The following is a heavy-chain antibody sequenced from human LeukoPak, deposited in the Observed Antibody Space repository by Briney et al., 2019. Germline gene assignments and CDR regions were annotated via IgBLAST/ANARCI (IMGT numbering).Heavy chain of an antibody. CDR2: IRYDGSNK. Sequence: GGSLRLSCAASGFTFSSYGMHWVRQAPGKGLEWVAFIRYDGSNKYYADSVKGRFTISRDNSKNTLYLQMNSLRAEDTAVYYCAKGIQRIAAAGSGESFDYWGQGTLVTVSS. CDR3: AKGIQRIAAAGSGESFDY. CDR1: GFTFSSYG. D-gene: IGHD6-13*01. J-gene: IGHJ4*02. V-gene: IGHV3-30*02.